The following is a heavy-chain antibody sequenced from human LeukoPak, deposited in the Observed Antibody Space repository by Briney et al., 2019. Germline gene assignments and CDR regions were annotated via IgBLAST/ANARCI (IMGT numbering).Heavy chain of an antibody. CDR2: IIPIFGTA. V-gene: IGHV1-69*13. J-gene: IGHJ4*02. D-gene: IGHD5-18*01. CDR1: GGTFRRYA. Sequence: SVQVSCTASGGTFRRYAISWVRQAPGQGLEWMGGIIPIFGTANYAQKLQGRVTITAEESTSTAYMELSSLISEDTAVYYCARDQGYRYGYGDFDYWGQGTLVSVSS. CDR3: ARDQGYRYGYGDFDY.